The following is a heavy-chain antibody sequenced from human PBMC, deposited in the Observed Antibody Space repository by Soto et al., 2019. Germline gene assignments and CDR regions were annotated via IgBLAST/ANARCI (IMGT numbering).Heavy chain of an antibody. D-gene: IGHD2-2*01. CDR1: GYSFTSYW. J-gene: IGHJ4*02. V-gene: IGHV5-51*01. CDR3: ARRGYCSSTSCYAIDY. CDR2: IYPGDSDT. Sequence: HGESLKISCKGSGYSFTSYWIGWVRQMPGKGLEWMGVIYPGDSDTRYSPSFQGQVTISADKSISTAYLQWSSLKASDTAMYYCARRGYCSSTSCYAIDYWGQGTLVTVSS.